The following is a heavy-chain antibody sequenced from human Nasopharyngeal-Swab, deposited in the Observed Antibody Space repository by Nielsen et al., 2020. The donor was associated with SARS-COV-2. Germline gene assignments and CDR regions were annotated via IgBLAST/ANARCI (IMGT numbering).Heavy chain of an antibody. CDR1: GGTFSSYA. Sequence: SVKVSCKASGGTFSSYAISWVRKAPGQGLEWMGGIIPIFGTANYAQKFQGRVTITADESTSTAYMELSSLRSEDTAVYYCARARYYDSSGYYYYFDYWGQGTLVTVSS. D-gene: IGHD3-22*01. CDR2: IIPIFGTA. J-gene: IGHJ4*02. CDR3: ARARYYDSSGYYYYFDY. V-gene: IGHV1-69*13.